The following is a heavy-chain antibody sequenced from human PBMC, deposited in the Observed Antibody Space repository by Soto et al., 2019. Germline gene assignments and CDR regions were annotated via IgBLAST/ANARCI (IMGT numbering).Heavy chain of an antibody. Sequence: GGSLRLSCAASGFTFSSYAMHWVRQAPGKGLEWVAVISYDGSNKYYADSVKGRFTISRDNSKNKLYLQMNSLRAEDTAVYYCARANSITMVRGVTRLLITDYGMDVWGQGTTVTVSS. V-gene: IGHV3-30-3*01. D-gene: IGHD3-10*01. J-gene: IGHJ6*02. CDR1: GFTFSSYA. CDR2: ISYDGSNK. CDR3: ARANSITMVRGVTRLLITDYGMDV.